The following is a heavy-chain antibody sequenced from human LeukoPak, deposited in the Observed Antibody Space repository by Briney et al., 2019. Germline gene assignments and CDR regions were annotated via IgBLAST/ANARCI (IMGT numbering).Heavy chain of an antibody. CDR2: IYYSGST. CDR1: GGSISSYY. Sequence: PSETLSLTCTVSGGSISSYYWSWIRQPPGKRLEWIGYIYYSGSTNYNPSLKSRVTISVDTSKNQFSLKLSSVTAADTAVYYCARDRRWELLQGAAFDIWGQGTMVTVSS. V-gene: IGHV4-59*01. J-gene: IGHJ3*02. CDR3: ARDRRWELLQGAAFDI. D-gene: IGHD1-26*01.